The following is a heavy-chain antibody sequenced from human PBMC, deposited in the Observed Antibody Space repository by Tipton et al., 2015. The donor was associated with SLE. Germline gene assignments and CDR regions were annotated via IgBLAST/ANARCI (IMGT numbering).Heavy chain of an antibody. CDR3: ARGPFQRWPPGAY. Sequence: TLSLTCAVYGGSFSGYHWTWIRQPPGRGLEWIGEIADTGSPNYNPSLKRRVTISLDTSKGQFSLILNSLTAAGTAVYYCARGPFQRWPPGAYWGQGTLVTVSS. CDR1: GGSFSGYH. V-gene: IGHV4-34*01. D-gene: IGHD6-19*01. J-gene: IGHJ4*02. CDR2: IADTGSP.